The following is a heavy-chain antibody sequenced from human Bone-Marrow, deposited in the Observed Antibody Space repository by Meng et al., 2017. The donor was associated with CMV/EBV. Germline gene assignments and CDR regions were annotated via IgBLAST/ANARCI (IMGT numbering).Heavy chain of an antibody. Sequence: LRLSCTVSGGSISGGDYFWSWIRQPPGKGLEWIGYIYSGGSDYYNPALKSRVTISLDPSKNQVSLKLTSVTAADTAVYFCTRANAATRQLRGNDFWGQGTLVTVSS. V-gene: IGHV4-30-4*08. CDR1: GGSISGGDYF. CDR2: IYSGGSD. CDR3: TRANAATRQLRGNDF. J-gene: IGHJ4*02. D-gene: IGHD1-1*01.